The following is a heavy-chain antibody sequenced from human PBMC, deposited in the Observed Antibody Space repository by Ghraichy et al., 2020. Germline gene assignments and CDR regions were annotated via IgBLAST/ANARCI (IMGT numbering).Heavy chain of an antibody. CDR1: GFTFRSYG. CDR2: ISYDGSNK. D-gene: IGHD1-26*01. V-gene: IGHV3-30*18. Sequence: GGSLRLSCAASGFTFRSYGMHWVRQAPGKGLEWVAVISYDGSNKHYADSVKGRLTISRDNSKNTLYLQMNSLRAEDTAVYYCAKDRSGSYHPYGMDVWGQGTTVTVSS. CDR3: AKDRSGSYHPYGMDV. J-gene: IGHJ6*02.